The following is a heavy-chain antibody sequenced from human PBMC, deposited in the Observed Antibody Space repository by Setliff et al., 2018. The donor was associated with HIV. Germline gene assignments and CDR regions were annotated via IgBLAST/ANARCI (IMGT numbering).Heavy chain of an antibody. Sequence: TSETLSLTCTVSDDSISSNYWSWIRQSAGKGLEWVGRIYTGGRTNYNPSLKGRVTMSVDTSKNQFSLKLSSLTAADTAVYYCARGEVRDGFTISSAFDIWGQGTMVTVSS. D-gene: IGHD3-3*02. CDR2: IYTGGRT. CDR3: ARGEVRDGFTISSAFDI. V-gene: IGHV4-4*07. J-gene: IGHJ3*02. CDR1: DDSISSNY.